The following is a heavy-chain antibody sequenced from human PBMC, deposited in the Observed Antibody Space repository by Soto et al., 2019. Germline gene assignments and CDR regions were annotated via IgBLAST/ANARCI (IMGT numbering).Heavy chain of an antibody. CDR2: ISSSSSTI. CDR3: AREGTRGGFLNWFDP. CDR1: GFTFSSYS. V-gene: IGHV3-48*02. Sequence: EVQLVESGGGLVQPGGSLRLSCAASGFTFSSYSMNWVRQAPGKGLEWVSYISSSSSTIYYADSVKGRFTISRDNAKNSLYRQMNSLRDEDTVGYYCAREGTRGGFLNWFDPWGQGTLVTVSS. J-gene: IGHJ5*02. D-gene: IGHD3-10*01.